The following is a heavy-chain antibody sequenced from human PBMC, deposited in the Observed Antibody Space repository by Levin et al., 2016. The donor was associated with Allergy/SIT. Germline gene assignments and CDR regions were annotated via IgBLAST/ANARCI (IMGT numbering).Heavy chain of an antibody. V-gene: IGHV4-4*02. Sequence: SETLSLTCAVSGGSISSSNWWSWVRQPPGKGLEWIGEIYHSGSTNYNPSLKSRVTISVDKSKNQFSLKLSSVTAADTAVYYCASRYSGYDKIDYWGQGTLVTVSS. CDR2: IYHSGST. CDR3: ASRYSGYDKIDY. J-gene: IGHJ4*02. CDR1: GGSISSSNW. D-gene: IGHD5-12*01.